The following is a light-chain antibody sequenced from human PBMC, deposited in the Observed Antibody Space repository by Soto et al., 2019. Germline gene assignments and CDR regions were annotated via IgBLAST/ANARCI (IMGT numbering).Light chain of an antibody. V-gene: IGKV1-12*01. CDR2: DAS. J-gene: IGKJ5*01. CDR3: EQAGSFPIT. Sequence: QMTQSPSSVSASVVDGVTITCRASQNIWRLLAWYQQKPGKAPELLIYDASSLQSGVPPRFSGSGSGTDFTLTISSLQPEDFATYYCEQAGSFPITFGQGTRLEIK. CDR1: QNIWRL.